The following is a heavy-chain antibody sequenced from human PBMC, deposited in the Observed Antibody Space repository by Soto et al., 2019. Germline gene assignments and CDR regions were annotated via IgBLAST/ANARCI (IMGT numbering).Heavy chain of an antibody. CDR3: ARVFRSVPLRQTWGPDIAAATYFDY. D-gene: IGHD6-13*01. J-gene: IGHJ4*02. CDR2: IYYSGST. V-gene: IGHV4-31*03. CDR1: GGSISSGGYY. Sequence: SETLSLTCTVSGGSISSGGYYWSWIRQHPGKGLEWIGYIYYSGSTYYNPSLKSRVTISVDTSKNQFSLKLSSVTAADTAVYYCARVFRSVPLRQTWGPDIAAATYFDYWGQGTLVTVSS.